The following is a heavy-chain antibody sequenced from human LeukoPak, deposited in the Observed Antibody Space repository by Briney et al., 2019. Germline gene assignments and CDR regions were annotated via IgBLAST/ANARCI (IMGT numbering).Heavy chain of an antibody. D-gene: IGHD4-17*01. Sequence: SETLSLTCTVSGYSISTGYYWSWIRQPPGKGLEWIGEINHSGSTNYNPSLKSRVTISVDTSKNQFSLKLSSVTAADTAVYYCARHGRIFDIWGQGTMVTVSS. CDR2: INHSGST. J-gene: IGHJ3*02. CDR1: GYSISTGYY. CDR3: ARHGRIFDI. V-gene: IGHV4-34*01.